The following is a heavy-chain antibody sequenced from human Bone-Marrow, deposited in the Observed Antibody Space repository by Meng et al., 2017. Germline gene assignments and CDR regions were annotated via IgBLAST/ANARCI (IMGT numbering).Heavy chain of an antibody. CDR2: ISAYNGNT. D-gene: IGHD6-19*01. J-gene: IGHJ3*02. Sequence: ASVKVSCKASGGTFSSYAISWVRQAPGQGLEWMGWISAYNGNTNYAQKLQGRVTMTTDTSTSTAYMELRSLRSDDTAVYYCARGGAVAGRGVGAFDIWGQGTMVTVSS. CDR1: GGTFSSYA. CDR3: ARGGAVAGRGVGAFDI. V-gene: IGHV1-18*01.